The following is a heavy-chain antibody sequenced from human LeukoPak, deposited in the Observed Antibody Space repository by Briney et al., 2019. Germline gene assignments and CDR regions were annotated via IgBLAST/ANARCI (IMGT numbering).Heavy chain of an antibody. D-gene: IGHD6-6*01. V-gene: IGHV1-18*01. CDR3: ARESRSSIDY. CDR2: ISTYKGNT. CDR1: GYNFTTYG. J-gene: IGHJ4*02. Sequence: ASVKVSCKPSGYNFTTYGITWVRQAPGLGFEWMGWISTYKGNTNYAQRLQGRVTMTGDTSTSTVYMELRSLRSDDTAIYYCARESRSSIDYWGQGSLVIVSS.